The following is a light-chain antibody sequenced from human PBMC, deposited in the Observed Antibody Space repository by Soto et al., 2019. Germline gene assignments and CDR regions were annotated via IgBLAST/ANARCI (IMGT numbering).Light chain of an antibody. J-gene: IGKJ1*01. CDR2: WAS. V-gene: IGKV4-1*01. Sequence: DIVMTQSPDSLAVSLGERATINCKSSQSVLYSSNNKNYLAWFQQKPGQPPKLLFYWASTREAVVPDRFSGSGSVTDFTLTISSLEAEDVAIYYCHQYYITPRTFGQGTKVEIK. CDR1: QSVLYSSNNKNY. CDR3: HQYYITPRT.